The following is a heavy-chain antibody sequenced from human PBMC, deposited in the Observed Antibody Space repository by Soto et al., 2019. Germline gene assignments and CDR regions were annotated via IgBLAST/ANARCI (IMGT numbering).Heavy chain of an antibody. CDR1: GGSFSSYA. CDR3: DVSLPGPFGDYVGFEF. D-gene: IGHD3-16*01. J-gene: IGHJ4*02. CDR2: IIPMFTTA. Sequence: QVQVVQSGAEVKKSGSSVKVSCKASGGSFSSYAISWVRQAPGQGLEWMGGIIPMFTTATYAPKFQGRVTITADKSTSTAYMELSSLRSEDTAVYFCDVSLPGPFGDYVGFEFWGQGTLVTVSS. V-gene: IGHV1-69*06.